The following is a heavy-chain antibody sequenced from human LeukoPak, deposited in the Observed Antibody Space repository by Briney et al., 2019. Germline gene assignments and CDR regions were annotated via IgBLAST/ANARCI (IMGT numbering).Heavy chain of an antibody. CDR1: GFTFGDFA. D-gene: IGHD4/OR15-4a*01. Sequence: PGRSLRLSCTASGFTFGDFAITWFRQAPGKGLEWVGFIRKKAHGGTIEYAASVKGRFTISRDDSKSIAYLQMNSLTTEDTAVYYCARNRNAGAAVLSGFDTWGHGTMVTVSS. V-gene: IGHV3-49*03. CDR3: ARNRNAGAAVLSGFDT. CDR2: IRKKAHGGTI. J-gene: IGHJ3*02.